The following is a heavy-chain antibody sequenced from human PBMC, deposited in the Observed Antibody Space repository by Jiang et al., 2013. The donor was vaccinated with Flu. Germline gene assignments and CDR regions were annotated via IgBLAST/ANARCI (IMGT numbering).Heavy chain of an antibody. J-gene: IGHJ4*02. V-gene: IGHV4-31*03. CDR3: ATLRGYYDSSGSTFDY. D-gene: IGHD3-22*01. CDR1: WLHLQWWLL. Sequence: PGLVNAFTDPVPHLHCLWWLHLQWWLLLELDPPAPGRPGVDWVHLLHGSTYYNPSLKSRVTISVDTSKNQFSLKLSSVTAADTAVYYCATLRGYYDSSGSTFDYWGQGTLVTVSS. CDR2: LLHGST.